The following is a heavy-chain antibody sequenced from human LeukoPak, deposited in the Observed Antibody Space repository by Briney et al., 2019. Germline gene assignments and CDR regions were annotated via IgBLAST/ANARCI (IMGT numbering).Heavy chain of an antibody. CDR3: ATRIAARPGRDY. V-gene: IGHV1-69*04. Sequence: SVKVSCKASGGTFSSYAISWVRQAPGQGLEWMGRIIPILGIASYAQKFQGRVTITADKSTSTAYMELSSLRSEDTAVYYCATRIAARPGRDYWGQGTLVTVSS. CDR2: IIPILGIA. D-gene: IGHD6-6*01. J-gene: IGHJ4*02. CDR1: GGTFSSYA.